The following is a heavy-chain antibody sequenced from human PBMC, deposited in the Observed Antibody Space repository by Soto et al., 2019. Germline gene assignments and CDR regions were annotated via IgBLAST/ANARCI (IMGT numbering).Heavy chain of an antibody. CDR2: INHSGST. CDR1: GGSFSGYY. V-gene: IGHV4-34*01. D-gene: IGHD6-13*01. CDR3: AGGRGRQQDVMSYYYGMDV. Sequence: QVQLQQWGAGLLKPSETLSLTCAVYGGSFSGYYWSWIRQPPGKGLEWIGEINHSGSTNYNPSLKSRVAISVDTSKNQFSLNLSSVPAADTAVYYGAGGRGRQQDVMSYYYGMDVWGRGTTVTVSS. J-gene: IGHJ6*02.